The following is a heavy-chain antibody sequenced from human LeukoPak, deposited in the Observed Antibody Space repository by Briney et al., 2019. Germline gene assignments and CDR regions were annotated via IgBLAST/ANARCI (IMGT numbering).Heavy chain of an antibody. CDR2: IRDSGATI. D-gene: IGHD6-6*01. V-gene: IGHV3-23*01. J-gene: IGHJ4*02. CDR3: AKIRAARPGY. Sequence: PGGSLRLSCAASGFTFSRYGMNWVRQAPGKGLEWVSGIRDSGATIYYADSVKGRFTNSRDNSKNTLYLQMHSLRPEDTAIYYCAKIRAARPGYWGQGTLVTVSS. CDR1: GFTFSRYG.